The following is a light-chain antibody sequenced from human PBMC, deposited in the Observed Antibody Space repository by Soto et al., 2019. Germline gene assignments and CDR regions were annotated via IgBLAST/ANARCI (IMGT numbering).Light chain of an antibody. CDR1: SSDVGAYNS. V-gene: IGLV2-14*01. CDR3: SSYTGSNTMV. J-gene: IGLJ2*01. Sequence: QSALTQPASVSGSPGQSITISCTGTSSDVGAYNSVSWYQQHPGKAPKLMIYDVSNRPSGVSNRFSGSNSGNTASLTISGLQAEDEADYYCSSYTGSNTMVFGGGTKVTVL. CDR2: DVS.